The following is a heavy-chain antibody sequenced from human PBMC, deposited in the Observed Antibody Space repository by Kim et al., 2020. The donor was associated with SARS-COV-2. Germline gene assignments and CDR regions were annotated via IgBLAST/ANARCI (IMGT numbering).Heavy chain of an antibody. CDR1: GFTFSSYA. Sequence: GGSLRLSCAASGFTFSSYAMSWVRQAPGKGLEWVSAISGSGGSTYYADSVKGRFTISRDNSKNTLYLQMNSLRAEDTAVYYCAKGKRPTIYSRERYYFDYWGQGTLVTVSS. V-gene: IGHV3-23*01. CDR2: ISGSGGST. D-gene: IGHD6-13*01. CDR3: AKGKRPTIYSRERYYFDY. J-gene: IGHJ4*02.